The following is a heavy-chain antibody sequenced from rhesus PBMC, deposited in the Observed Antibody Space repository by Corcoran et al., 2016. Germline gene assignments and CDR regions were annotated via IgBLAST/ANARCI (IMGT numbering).Heavy chain of an antibody. J-gene: IGHJ4*01. CDR2: IYGSSTST. CDR1: GGSISDSYR. Sequence: QVQLQESGPGVVKPSETLSLTCAVSGGSISDSYRWSWIRQPPGKGLEWIGYIYGSSTSTNYTPSLKSRVTISKDTSKNQFSLKLSSVTAADTAVYYCVRNSYGAAGHWGQGVLVTVSS. D-gene: IGHD6S26*01. V-gene: IGHV4S10*01. CDR3: VRNSYGAAGH.